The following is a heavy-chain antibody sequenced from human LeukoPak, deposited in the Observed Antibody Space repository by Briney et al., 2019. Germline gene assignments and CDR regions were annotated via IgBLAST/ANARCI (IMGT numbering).Heavy chain of an antibody. J-gene: IGHJ3*01. CDR2: ISPRDTYI. Sequence: PGGSLRLSCAASGFTFSDYYMTWIRQSPGRGLEWLSYISPRDTYINYADSVKGRFTISRDDATNSLYLQLNSLRDEDTAVYYCTRDPRVVDVWGQGTMVTVSS. CDR3: TRDPRVVDV. CDR1: GFTFSDYY. V-gene: IGHV3-11*01.